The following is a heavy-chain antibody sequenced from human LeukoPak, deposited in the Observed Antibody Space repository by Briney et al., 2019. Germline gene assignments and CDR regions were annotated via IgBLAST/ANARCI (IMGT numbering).Heavy chain of an antibody. D-gene: IGHD5-12*01. CDR2: INWNGGST. CDR3: ARDLIFSGYDSIYFDY. V-gene: IGHV3-20*04. CDR1: GFAFDDYG. Sequence: GGSLRLSCAASGFAFDDYGMSWVRQAPGKGLEWVSGINWNGGSTGYADSVKGRFTISRDNAKNSLYLQMNSLRAEDTALYYCARDLIFSGYDSIYFDYWGQGTLVTVSS. J-gene: IGHJ4*02.